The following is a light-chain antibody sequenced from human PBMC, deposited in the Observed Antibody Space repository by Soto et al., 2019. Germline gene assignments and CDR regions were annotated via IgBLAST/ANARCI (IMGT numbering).Light chain of an antibody. V-gene: IGKV3-15*01. CDR3: QQYRSWPSGT. Sequence: IVMTQSPATLSVSPWERATLSCRASQSVRSNLAWYQQRPGQAPRLLIYGASTRAAGIPARFSGSGSGTEFTLTISSLQSEDFAVYYCQQYRSWPSGTFGQGTKVDIK. J-gene: IGKJ1*01. CDR1: QSVRSN. CDR2: GAS.